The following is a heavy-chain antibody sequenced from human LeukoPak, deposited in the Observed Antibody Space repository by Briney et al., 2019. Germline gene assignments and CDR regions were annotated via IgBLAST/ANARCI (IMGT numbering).Heavy chain of an antibody. CDR1: GFTFSSYG. CDR3: AKGQYYYDSSGPSGY. V-gene: IGHV3-30*18. J-gene: IGHJ4*02. CDR2: ISYDGSNK. D-gene: IGHD3-22*01. Sequence: VGSLRLSCAASGFTFSSYGMHSVRQAPRKGLEWGAVISYDGSNKYYADSVKGRFTISRDNSKNTLYLQMNSLRAEDTAVYYCAKGQYYYDSSGPSGYWGQGTLVTVSS.